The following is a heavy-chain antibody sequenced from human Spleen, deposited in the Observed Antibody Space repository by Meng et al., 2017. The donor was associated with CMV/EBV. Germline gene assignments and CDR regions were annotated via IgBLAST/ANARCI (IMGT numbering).Heavy chain of an antibody. CDR2: INPNSGGT. J-gene: IGHJ4*02. CDR3: GRDSNSDCSSSACPFDY. Sequence: GESLKISCATSGYTFTGYYMHWVRQAPGQGLEWMGWINPNSGGTNYAQKFQGRVTMTRDTSISTAYMELSRLRSDDTAVYYCGRDSNSDCSSSACPFDYWGQGTLVTVSS. CDR1: GYTFTGYY. D-gene: IGHD2-2*01. V-gene: IGHV1-2*02.